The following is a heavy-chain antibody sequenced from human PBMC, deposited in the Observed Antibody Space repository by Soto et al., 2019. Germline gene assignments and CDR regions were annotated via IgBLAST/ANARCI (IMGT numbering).Heavy chain of an antibody. CDR2: ISAYNGIA. V-gene: IGHV1-18*01. CDR3: ASRSGQLPYYFDY. J-gene: IGHJ4*02. Sequence: ASVKVSCKASGFTFSNYGITWVRQAPGQGLEWMGWISAYNGIANYAQKLQGRVTMTTDTSTSTAYMELRSLRSDDTAVYYCASRSGQLPYYFDYCGQGTLVTVYS. CDR1: GFTFSNYG. D-gene: IGHD6-6*01.